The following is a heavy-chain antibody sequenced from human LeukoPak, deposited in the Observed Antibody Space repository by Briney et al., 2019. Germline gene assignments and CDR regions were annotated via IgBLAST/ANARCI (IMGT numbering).Heavy chain of an antibody. J-gene: IGHJ6*02. CDR2: ISSSSSYI. CDR1: GFTLSSYS. V-gene: IGHV3-21*01. D-gene: IGHD3-9*01. Sequence: PGGSLRLSCAASGFTLSSYSMNWVRQAPGNGLEWVSSISSSSSYIYYADSVKGRFTISRDNAKNSLYLQMNSLRAEDTAVYYCARDHEYYDILTGLEYGMDVWGQGTTVTVSS. CDR3: ARDHEYYDILTGLEYGMDV.